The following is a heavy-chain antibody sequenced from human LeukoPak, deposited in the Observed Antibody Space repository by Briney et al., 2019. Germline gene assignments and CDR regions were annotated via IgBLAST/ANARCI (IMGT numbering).Heavy chain of an antibody. CDR3: ARDDPRRDGYNYDNYYYYGMDV. J-gene: IGHJ6*02. CDR1: GGSISSYY. V-gene: IGHV4-59*01. CDR2: IYYSGST. D-gene: IGHD5-24*01. Sequence: SETLSLTCTVSGGSISSYYWSWIRQPPGKGLEWIGYIYYSGSTNYNPSLKSRVTISVDTSKNQFSLKLSSVTAADAAVYYCARDDPRRDGYNYDNYYYYGMDVWGQGTTVTVSS.